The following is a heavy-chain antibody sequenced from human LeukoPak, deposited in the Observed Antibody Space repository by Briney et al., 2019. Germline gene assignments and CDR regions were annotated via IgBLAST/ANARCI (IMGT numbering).Heavy chain of an antibody. J-gene: IGHJ4*02. D-gene: IGHD2-15*01. CDR3: AKLQGGPWYFDY. CDR2: IYYSGST. Sequence: SSETPSLTSTVSSGSFGRNYWSWLRQSPGRGLEWIGYIYYSGSTNYNPSLRGRVDILVDTSKSQFSLRLSSVTAADTAVYYCAKLQGGPWYFDYWGQGILVTVSS. CDR1: SGSFGRNY. V-gene: IGHV4-59*08.